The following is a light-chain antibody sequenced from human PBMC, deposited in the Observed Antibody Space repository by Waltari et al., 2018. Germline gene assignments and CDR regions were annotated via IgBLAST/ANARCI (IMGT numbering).Light chain of an antibody. J-gene: IGKJ2*01. V-gene: IGKV1-5*03. CDR3: QQYDDFPFT. Sequence: DIQMTQSPATLSASVGDRVTISCRASQSISSWLAWYQQKPGKAPKLLIFKASFLESGVPSSFSGSGSGTEFSLTISSLQPEDFATYYCQQYDDFPFTFGQGTKVEVK. CDR1: QSISSW. CDR2: KAS.